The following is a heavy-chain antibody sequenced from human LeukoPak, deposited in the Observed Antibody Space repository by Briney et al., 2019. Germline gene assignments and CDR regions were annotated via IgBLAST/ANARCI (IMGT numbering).Heavy chain of an antibody. Sequence: SETLSLTCAVYGGSFSGYYWSWIRQPPGKGLEWIGEINHSGSANYNPSLKSRVTISVDTSKNQFSLKLSSVTAADTAVYYCARDVGTRGHFDYWGQGTLVTVSS. D-gene: IGHD1-26*01. CDR3: ARDVGTRGHFDY. V-gene: IGHV4-34*01. CDR2: INHSGSA. J-gene: IGHJ4*02. CDR1: GGSFSGYY.